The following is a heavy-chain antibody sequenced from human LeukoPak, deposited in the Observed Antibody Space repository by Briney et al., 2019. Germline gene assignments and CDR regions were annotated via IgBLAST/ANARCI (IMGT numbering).Heavy chain of an antibody. V-gene: IGHV4-39*01. J-gene: IGHJ3*02. D-gene: IGHD2-2*01. CDR3: ARTMIVVVPAAINDAFDI. Sequence: SETLSLTCTVSGGSISSSSYYWGWIRQPPGKGLEWIGSIYYSGSAYYNPSLKSRVTISVNTSKNQFSLKLSSVTAADTAVYYCARTMIVVVPAAINDAFDIWGQGTMVTVSS. CDR1: GGSISSSSYY. CDR2: IYYSGSA.